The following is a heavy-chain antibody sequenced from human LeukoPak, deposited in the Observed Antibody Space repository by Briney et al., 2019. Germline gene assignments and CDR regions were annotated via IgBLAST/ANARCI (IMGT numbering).Heavy chain of an antibody. CDR3: AREYCGGDCYPDY. Sequence: PSETLSLTCAVYGGSFSGYYWSWIRQPPGKGLEFLGEINHSGSTNYNPSLKSRVTISVDTSKNQFSLKLSSVTAADTAVYYCAREYCGGDCYPDYWGQGTLVTVSS. CDR1: GGSFSGYY. V-gene: IGHV4-34*01. J-gene: IGHJ4*02. CDR2: INHSGST. D-gene: IGHD2-21*01.